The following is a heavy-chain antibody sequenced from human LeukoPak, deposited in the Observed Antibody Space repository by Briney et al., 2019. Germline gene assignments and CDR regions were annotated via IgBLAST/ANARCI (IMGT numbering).Heavy chain of an antibody. V-gene: IGHV4-30-4*01. CDR1: GGSISSGGYY. J-gene: IGHJ5*02. CDR3: ARPYYYDSRIDP. Sequence: PSETLSLTCTVSGGSISSGGYYWSWIRQPPGKGLEWIAYMYYSGSTYYNPPLKCRVTMSADTSKNQLSLKLSSVTAADTAVYYCARPYYYDSRIDPWGQGILVTVSS. D-gene: IGHD3-22*01. CDR2: MYYSGST.